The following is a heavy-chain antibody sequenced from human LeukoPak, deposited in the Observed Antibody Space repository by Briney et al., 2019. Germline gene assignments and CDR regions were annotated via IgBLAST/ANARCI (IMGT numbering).Heavy chain of an antibody. Sequence: GGSLRLSCAASGFTVSSNYMNWVRQAPGKGLEWVSVIYSGGSTYYADSVKGRFTISRDNSKNTLYLQMNSLRAEDTAVYYCANGYYYGSGSYYKEAFDIWGQGTMVTVSS. V-gene: IGHV3-66*01. J-gene: IGHJ3*02. CDR3: ANGYYYGSGSYYKEAFDI. CDR2: IYSGGST. CDR1: GFTVSSNY. D-gene: IGHD3-10*01.